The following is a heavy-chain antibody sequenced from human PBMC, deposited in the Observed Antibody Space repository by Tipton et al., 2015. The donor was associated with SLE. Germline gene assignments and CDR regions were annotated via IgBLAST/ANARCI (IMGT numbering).Heavy chain of an antibody. Sequence: GLVKPSETLSLTCAVYGGSFSGYYWSWIRQPPGKGLEWIGEINHSGSTNHNPSLKSRVTISVDTSKNQFSLKLSSVTAADTAVYYCARGPAPQKTDSSGWSHFDYWGQGTLVTVSS. D-gene: IGHD6-19*01. CDR1: GGSFSGYY. V-gene: IGHV4-34*01. J-gene: IGHJ4*02. CDR3: ARGPAPQKTDSSGWSHFDY. CDR2: INHSGST.